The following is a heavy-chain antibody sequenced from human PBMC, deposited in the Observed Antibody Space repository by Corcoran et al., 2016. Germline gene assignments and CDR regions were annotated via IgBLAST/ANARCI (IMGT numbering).Heavy chain of an antibody. J-gene: IGHJ6*02. V-gene: IGHV4-34*01. D-gene: IGHD4-4*01. CDR1: GGSFSGYY. CDR2: INHSGST. CDR3: ARGGRTVAHYGMDV. Sequence: QVQLQQWGAGLLKPSETLSLTCAVYGGSFSGYYWSWIRQPPGKGLEWIGEINHSGSTNYNPSLKRRVTISVDTSKNQFSLKRSSVTAADTAVYYCARGGRTVAHYGMDVWGQGTTVTVSS.